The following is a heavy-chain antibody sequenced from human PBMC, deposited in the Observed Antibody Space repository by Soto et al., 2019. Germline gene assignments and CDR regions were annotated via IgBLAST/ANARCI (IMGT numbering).Heavy chain of an antibody. CDR3: ARGRGNCVVTTCYLPFDS. CDR2: IYSDGNT. J-gene: IGHJ4*02. V-gene: IGHV3-53*02. D-gene: IGHD2-2*01. Sequence: EVQLVETGGGLIQPGGSLILSCAASGFTVSSKYMSWLRQAPGKGLEWVSIIYSDGNTYYADSVKGRFTISRDNSKNTLNLLMNSLRAEDTAVYFCARGRGNCVVTTCYLPFDSWGQGTLVTVSS. CDR1: GFTVSSKY.